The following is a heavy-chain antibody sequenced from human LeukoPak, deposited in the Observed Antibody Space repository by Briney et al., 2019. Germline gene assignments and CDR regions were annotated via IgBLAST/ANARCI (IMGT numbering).Heavy chain of an antibody. D-gene: IGHD2-2*01. CDR2: ISWNSGSI. J-gene: IGHJ6*04. CDR3: ARDQLIVVVPAAIDYYYYGMDV. V-gene: IGHV3-9*01. CDR1: GFTFDDYA. Sequence: PGRSLRLSCAASGFTFDDYAMHWVRQAPGKGLEWVSGISWNSGSIGYADSVKGRFTISRDNAKNSLYLQMNSLRAEDTAVYYCARDQLIVVVPAAIDYYYYGMDVWGKGTTVTVSS.